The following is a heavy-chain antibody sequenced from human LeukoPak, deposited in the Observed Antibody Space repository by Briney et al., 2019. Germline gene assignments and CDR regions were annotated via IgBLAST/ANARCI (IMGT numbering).Heavy chain of an antibody. V-gene: IGHV3-48*04. CDR2: ISSSSSTI. CDR3: ARDSSAYYTFDI. CDR1: RFTFSSYA. D-gene: IGHD3-22*01. Sequence: GGSLRLSCAASRFTFSSYAMSWVRQAPGKGLEWVSYISSSSSTIYYADSVKGRFTISRDNAKNSLYLQMNSLRAEDTAVYYCARDSSAYYTFDIWGQGTMVTVSS. J-gene: IGHJ3*02.